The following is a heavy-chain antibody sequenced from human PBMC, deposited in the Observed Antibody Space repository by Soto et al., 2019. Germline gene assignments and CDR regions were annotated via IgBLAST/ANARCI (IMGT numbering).Heavy chain of an antibody. J-gene: IGHJ4*02. CDR1: GFTFISYA. CDR2: ISDSGST. Sequence: GGSLRLSCAASGFTFISYAMSWVLQAPGKGLEWVSTISDSGSTYHADSVKGRFTISRDISKNTLYVQMSSLRAEDTAVYYCAKDHRTYYEGWSGYYTGDPFDYWGQGTLVTVSS. D-gene: IGHD3-3*01. V-gene: IGHV3-23*01. CDR3: AKDHRTYYEGWSGYYTGDPFDY.